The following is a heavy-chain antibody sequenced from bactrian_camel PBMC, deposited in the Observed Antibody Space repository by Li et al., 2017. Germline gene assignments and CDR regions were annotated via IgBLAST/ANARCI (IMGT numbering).Heavy chain of an antibody. J-gene: IGHJ4*01. V-gene: IGHV3S55*01. CDR1: GFTSRNCG. D-gene: IGHD2*01. CDR2: MLTHMDYT. Sequence: QLVESGVGSVQAGGSLTLSCTAPGFTSRNCGVGWYCQAAGKEREGVAAMLTHMDYTYYTDSVKGRFTISKDSAKNTLYLQMNNLKPEDTAMYYCGTNKYCRGSACCNSDFSHWGQGTQVTVS. CDR3: GTNKYCRGSACCNSDFSH.